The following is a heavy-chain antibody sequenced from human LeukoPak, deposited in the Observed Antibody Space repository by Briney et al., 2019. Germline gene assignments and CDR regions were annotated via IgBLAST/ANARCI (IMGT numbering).Heavy chain of an antibody. CDR2: IYYSGST. J-gene: IGHJ6*03. V-gene: IGHV4-59*01. Sequence: SETLSLTCTVSGGSISSYYWSWIRQPPGKGLEWIGYIYYSGSTNYNPSLKSRVTISVDTSKNQFSLKLSSVTAADTAVYYCARGDYGGNSQVVSYYMDVWGKGTTVTVSS. CDR3: ARGDYGGNSQVVSYYMDV. D-gene: IGHD4-23*01. CDR1: GGSISSYY.